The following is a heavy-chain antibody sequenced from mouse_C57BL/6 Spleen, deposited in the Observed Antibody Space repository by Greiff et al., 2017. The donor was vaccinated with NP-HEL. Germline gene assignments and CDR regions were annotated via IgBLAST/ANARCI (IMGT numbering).Heavy chain of an antibody. CDR1: GYTFTSYW. CDR3: ARNDGLPDY. V-gene: IGHV1-69*01. D-gene: IGHD2-3*01. Sequence: VQLQQPGAELVMPGASVKLSCKASGYTFTSYWMHWVKQRPGQGLEWIGEIDPSDSYTNYNQKFKGKSTLTVDKSSSTAYMQLSSLTSEDSAVYYCARNDGLPDYWGQGTSVTVSS. J-gene: IGHJ4*01. CDR2: IDPSDSYT.